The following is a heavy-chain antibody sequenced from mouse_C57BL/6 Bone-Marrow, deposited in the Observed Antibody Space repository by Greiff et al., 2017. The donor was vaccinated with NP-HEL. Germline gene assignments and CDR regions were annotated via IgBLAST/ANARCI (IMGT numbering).Heavy chain of an antibody. V-gene: IGHV1-62-2*01. D-gene: IGHD1-1*01. CDR1: GYTFTEYT. CDR2: FYPGSGSI. J-gene: IGHJ1*03. Sequence: LVNPGASVKLSCKASGYTFTEYTIHWVKQRSGQGLGWIGWFYPGSGSIKYNEKFKDKATLTADKSSSTVYMELSRLTSEDSAVYFCARHEEKYYGSSFYWYFDVWGTGTTVTVSS. CDR3: ARHEEKYYGSSFYWYFDV.